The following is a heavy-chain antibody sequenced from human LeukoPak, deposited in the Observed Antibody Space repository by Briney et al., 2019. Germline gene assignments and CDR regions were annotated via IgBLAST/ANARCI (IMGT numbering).Heavy chain of an antibody. CDR1: GGTFSSYA. Sequence: GASVKVSCKASGGTFSSYAISWVRQAPGQGLEWMGGIIPIFGTANYAQKFQGRVTITADESTSTAYMELSSLRSEDTAVYYCARSITMIGGGYFDYWGQGTLVTVSS. V-gene: IGHV1-69*01. J-gene: IGHJ4*02. CDR3: ARSITMIGGGYFDY. CDR2: IIPIFGTA. D-gene: IGHD3-22*01.